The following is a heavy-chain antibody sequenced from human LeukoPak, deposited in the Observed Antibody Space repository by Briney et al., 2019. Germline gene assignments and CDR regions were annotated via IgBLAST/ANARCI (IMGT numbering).Heavy chain of an antibody. V-gene: IGHV3-49*04. CDR3: TRDQTPYY. Sequence: PGGSLRLSCVVSGITSTGYSMTWVRQAPGKGLEWVGFIRSKAYGGTTEYAASVKGRFTISRDDSKSIAYLQMNSLKTEDTAVYYCTRDQTPYYWGQGTLVTVSS. CDR1: GITSTGYS. CDR2: IRSKAYGGTT. J-gene: IGHJ4*02.